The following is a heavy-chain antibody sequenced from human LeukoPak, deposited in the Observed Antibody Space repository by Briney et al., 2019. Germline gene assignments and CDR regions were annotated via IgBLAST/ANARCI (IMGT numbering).Heavy chain of an antibody. CDR1: GYTFTSYG. Sequence: ASVKVSCKASGYTFTSYGISWVRQAPGQGLEWMGWISAYNGNTNYAQKLQGRVTMTTDTSTSTAYMELRSLRSDDTAVYYCARGKAHHTYYYDSSGYYYLGYWGQGTLVTVSS. CDR2: ISAYNGNT. CDR3: ARGKAHHTYYYDSSGYYYLGY. D-gene: IGHD3-22*01. J-gene: IGHJ4*02. V-gene: IGHV1-18*01.